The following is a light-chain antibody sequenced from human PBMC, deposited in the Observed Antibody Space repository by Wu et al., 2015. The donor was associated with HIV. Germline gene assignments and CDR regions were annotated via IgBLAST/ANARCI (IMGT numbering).Light chain of an antibody. CDR3: QQYNSYPWT. Sequence: DIQMTQSPSTLSASVGDRVTITCRASQSISSWLAWYQQKPGKAPKLLIYKASSLESGVPSRFSGSGSGTEFTLTISSLQPDDFATYYCQQYNSYPWTFGQG. J-gene: IGKJ1*01. CDR2: KAS. CDR1: QSISSW. V-gene: IGKV1-5*03.